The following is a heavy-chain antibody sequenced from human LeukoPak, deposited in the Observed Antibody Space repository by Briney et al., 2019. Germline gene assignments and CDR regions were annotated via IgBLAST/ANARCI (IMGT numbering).Heavy chain of an antibody. Sequence: GGSLGLSCAASGFTFSSYWMSWVRQAPGKGLEWVANIKQDGSEKYYVDSVKGRFTISRDNAKNSLYLQMNSLRAEDTAVYYCARMPPNPTYYDFWSGYYYTHGYFDYWGQGTLVTVSS. J-gene: IGHJ4*02. CDR1: GFTFSSYW. CDR2: IKQDGSEK. D-gene: IGHD3-3*01. CDR3: ARMPPNPTYYDFWSGYYYTHGYFDY. V-gene: IGHV3-7*01.